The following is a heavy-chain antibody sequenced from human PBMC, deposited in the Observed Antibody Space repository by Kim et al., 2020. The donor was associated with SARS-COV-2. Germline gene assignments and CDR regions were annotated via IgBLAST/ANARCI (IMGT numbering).Heavy chain of an antibody. V-gene: IGHV4-34*01. CDR1: GGSFSGYY. J-gene: IGHJ4*02. CDR3: ARGYSSGDYADY. Sequence: SETLSLTCAGYGGSFSGYYWSWIRQPPGKGLEWIGEINHSGSTNYNPSLKSRVTISVDTSKNQFSLKLSSVTAADTAVYYCARGYSSGDYADYWGQGTLVTVSS. CDR2: INHSGST. D-gene: IGHD2-21*01.